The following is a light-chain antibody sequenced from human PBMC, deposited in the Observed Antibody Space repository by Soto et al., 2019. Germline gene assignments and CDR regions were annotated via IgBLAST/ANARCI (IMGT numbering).Light chain of an antibody. CDR2: EVS. Sequence: QSVLTQPASVSGSPGQSITISCTGTSSDVGGYNYVSWYQQHPGKAPKLMIYEVSSRPSGVSNRFSGSKSGNTASLTISGLQAEDDADYYCTSYTSGSTLYVFGTGTKVTV. CDR1: SSDVGGYNY. CDR3: TSYTSGSTLYV. J-gene: IGLJ1*01. V-gene: IGLV2-14*01.